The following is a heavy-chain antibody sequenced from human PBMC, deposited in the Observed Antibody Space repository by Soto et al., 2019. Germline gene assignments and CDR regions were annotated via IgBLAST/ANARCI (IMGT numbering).Heavy chain of an antibody. J-gene: IGHJ1*01. V-gene: IGHV4-31*03. CDR3: VRGILS. Sequence: TMSVTCNVAGGTIISGCYYWTWIRQHPGKALEWIGNVRHSGSTFYNPSLKSRVSISVDTSKNQFSLKLSSVTAADTAVYFCVRGILSWGQGTLVTVSS. CDR1: GGTIISGCYY. CDR2: VRHSGST.